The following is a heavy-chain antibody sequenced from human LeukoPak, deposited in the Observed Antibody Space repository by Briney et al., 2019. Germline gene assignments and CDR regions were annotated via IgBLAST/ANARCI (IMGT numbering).Heavy chain of an antibody. J-gene: IGHJ6*02. D-gene: IGHD3-10*01. Sequence: SETLSLTCAVYGGSFSGYYWSWIRQPPGKGLEWIGEINHSRSTNYNPSLRSRVTISVDTSKNQFSLKLSSVTVADTAVYYCARVKVPPTYYYGMDVWGQGTTVTVSS. CDR2: INHSRST. V-gene: IGHV4-34*01. CDR3: ARVKVPPTYYYGMDV. CDR1: GGSFSGYY.